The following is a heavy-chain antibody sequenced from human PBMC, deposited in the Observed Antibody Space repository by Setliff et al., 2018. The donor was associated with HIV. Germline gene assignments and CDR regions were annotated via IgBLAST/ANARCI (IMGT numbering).Heavy chain of an antibody. J-gene: IGHJ5*02. CDR2: MYYSGNT. CDR1: GVSISNYY. D-gene: IGHD2-8*01. CDR3: ARDAPTVYANGWFDP. Sequence: SETLSLTCTVSGVSISNYYWSWIRQPPGKGLEWIGYMYYSGNTNYNPSLKSRVTISVDTSKSQFSLKLNSVTAADTAVYYCARDAPTVYANGWFDPWGQGTLVTVSS. V-gene: IGHV4-59*01.